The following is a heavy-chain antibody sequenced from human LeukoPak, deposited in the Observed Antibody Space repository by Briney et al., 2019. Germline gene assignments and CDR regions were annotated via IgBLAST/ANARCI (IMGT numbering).Heavy chain of an antibody. CDR1: GFTFSSYA. CDR2: ISYDGSNK. Sequence: GGSLRLSCAASGFTFSSYATHWVRQAPGKGLEWVAVISYDGSNKYYADSVKGRFTISRDNSKNTLYLQMNSLRAEDTAVYYCARDSGWYPQFEFDYWGQGTLVTVSS. D-gene: IGHD6-19*01. J-gene: IGHJ4*02. CDR3: ARDSGWYPQFEFDY. V-gene: IGHV3-30-3*01.